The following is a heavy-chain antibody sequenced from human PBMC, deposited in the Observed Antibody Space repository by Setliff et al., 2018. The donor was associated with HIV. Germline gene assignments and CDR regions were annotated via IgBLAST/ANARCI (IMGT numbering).Heavy chain of an antibody. CDR2: IIPMSGVP. CDR1: GGNFRSYG. Sequence: SVKVSCKASGGNFRSYGISWVRQAPGQGLEWMGGIIPMSGVPKYAQKFQGRVTITADKSTSTAYMELSSLRSEDTAVYDCARNPEMAALNYFYYYLDVWGKGTTVTAP. CDR3: ARNPEMAALNYFYYYLDV. V-gene: IGHV1-69*10. D-gene: IGHD6-19*01. J-gene: IGHJ6*03.